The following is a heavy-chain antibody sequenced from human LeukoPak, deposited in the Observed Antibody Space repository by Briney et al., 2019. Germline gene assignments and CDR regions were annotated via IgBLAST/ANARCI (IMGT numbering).Heavy chain of an antibody. D-gene: IGHD3-10*01. CDR3: ARGGLLWFGELFPSTDY. J-gene: IGHJ4*02. CDR2: ISSSSSYI. CDR1: GFTFSSHS. V-gene: IGHV3-21*01. Sequence: PGGSLRLSCAASGFTFSSHSMNWVRQAPGKGLEWVSSISSSSSYIYYADSVKGRFTISRDNAKNSLYLQMNSLRAEDTAVYYCARGGLLWFGELFPSTDYWGQGTLVTVSS.